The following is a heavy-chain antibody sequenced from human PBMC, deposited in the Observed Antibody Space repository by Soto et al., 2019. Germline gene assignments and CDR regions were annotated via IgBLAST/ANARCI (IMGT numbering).Heavy chain of an antibody. J-gene: IGHJ6*02. CDR1: GGSISSGGYY. CDR2: IYYSGST. CDR3: AGSQGGSGYSYGKYYYYYGMEV. D-gene: IGHD5-18*01. Sequence: SETLSLTCTVSGGSISSGGYYWSWIRQHPGKGLEWIGYIYYSGSTYYNPSLKSRVTISVDTSKNQFSLKLSSVTAADTAVYYCAGSQGGSGYSYGKYYYYYGMEVWGQGTTLTAP. V-gene: IGHV4-31*03.